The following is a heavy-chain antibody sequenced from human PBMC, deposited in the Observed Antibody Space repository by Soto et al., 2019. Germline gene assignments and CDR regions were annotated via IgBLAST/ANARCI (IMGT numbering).Heavy chain of an antibody. CDR3: ARRYGRYFDY. CDR1: GGSISSYY. D-gene: IGHD4-17*01. CDR2: IYYSGST. J-gene: IGHJ4*02. V-gene: IGHV4-59*08. Sequence: QVQLQESGPGLVKPSETLSLTCTVSGGSISSYYWSWIRQPPGKGLERIGYIYYSGSTNYTPSLESRVTISVDTSKNQFFLKVSSVTAADAAVYYCARRYGRYFDYWGQGTLVTVSS.